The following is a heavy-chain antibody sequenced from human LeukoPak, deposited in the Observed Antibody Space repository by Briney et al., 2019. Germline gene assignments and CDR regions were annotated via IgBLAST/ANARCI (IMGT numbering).Heavy chain of an antibody. CDR2: ISYDGSNK. CDR1: XXFXSYA. Sequence: XXFXSYAXXGVRQAPGKGLEWVAVISYDGSNKYYADSVKGRFTISRDNSKNTLYLQMNSLRAEDTAVYYCARDGHDYFDYWGQGTLVTVSS. CDR3: ARDGHDYFDY. V-gene: IGHV3-30-3*01. J-gene: IGHJ4*02.